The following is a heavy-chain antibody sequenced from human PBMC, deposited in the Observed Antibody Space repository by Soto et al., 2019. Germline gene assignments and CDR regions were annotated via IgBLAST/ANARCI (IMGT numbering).Heavy chain of an antibody. D-gene: IGHD1-1*01. J-gene: IGHJ3*01. CDR1: GLTISGKKY. Sequence: DVQLVESGGGLIQPGESLRLSCAAFGLTISGKKYVAWLRQAPGNGLEWVSGLYDVDGSFYADSVRGRFTTSSDSSRTTVYLQMNALRPDDTAVYYCATWHEREHAYDVWGQGTTVTVSS. CDR2: LYDVDGS. V-gene: IGHV3-53*01. CDR3: ATWHEREHAYDV.